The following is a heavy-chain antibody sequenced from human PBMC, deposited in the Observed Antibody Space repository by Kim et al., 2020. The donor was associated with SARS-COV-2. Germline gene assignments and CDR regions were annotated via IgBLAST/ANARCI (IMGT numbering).Heavy chain of an antibody. D-gene: IGHD3-10*01. CDR3: AKGTAMVRGVTFDY. V-gene: IGHV3-23*01. J-gene: IGHJ4*02. Sequence: ADSLKGRFTISRDTAKHTLYLQMSSLRAEDTAVYYCAKGTAMVRGVTFDYWGQGTLVTVSS.